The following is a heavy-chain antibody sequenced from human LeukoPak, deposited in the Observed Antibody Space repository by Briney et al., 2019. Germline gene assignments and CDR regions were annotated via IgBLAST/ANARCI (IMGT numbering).Heavy chain of an antibody. CDR2: INTDGTVT. V-gene: IGHV3-74*01. CDR1: GFTFNKYW. D-gene: IGHD6-19*01. J-gene: IGHJ4*02. CDR3: ATKQWLAPPPDS. Sequence: GGSLRLPCAASGFTFNKYWMLWVRQAPGKGLESVSRINTDGTVTTYADSVKGRFTVSRDNADNTMFLQMNSVRDEDTAVYYCATKQWLAPPPDSWGEGTPVTVSS.